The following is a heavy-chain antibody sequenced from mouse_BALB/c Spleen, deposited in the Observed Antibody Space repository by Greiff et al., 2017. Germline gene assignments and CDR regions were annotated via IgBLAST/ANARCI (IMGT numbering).Heavy chain of an antibody. CDR2: IDPENGDT. CDR1: GFNIKDYY. D-gene: IGHD2-4*01. J-gene: IGHJ4*01. Sequence: EVNVVESGAELVRSGASVKLSCTASGFNIKDYYMHWVKQRPEQGLEWIGWIDPENGDTEYAPKFQGKATMTADTSSNTAYLQLSSLTSEDTAVYYCNALITTADAMDYWGQGTSVTVPS. V-gene: IGHV14-4*02. CDR3: NALITTADAMDY.